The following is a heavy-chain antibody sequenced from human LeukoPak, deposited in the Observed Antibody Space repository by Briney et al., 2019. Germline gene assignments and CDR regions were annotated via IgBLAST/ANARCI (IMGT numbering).Heavy chain of an antibody. Sequence: GRSLRLSCAASGFTFENYAMHWVRKDRGRGLEGVSGISWNGGIIGYADSVKGRFTISRDSAKNSLYLQMNSLRVEDTALYYCAKGGLRLYFGQFHYWGQGTLVTVSS. J-gene: IGHJ4*02. CDR3: AKGGLRLYFGQFHY. D-gene: IGHD3-10*01. CDR1: GFTFENYA. V-gene: IGHV3-9*01. CDR2: ISWNGGII.